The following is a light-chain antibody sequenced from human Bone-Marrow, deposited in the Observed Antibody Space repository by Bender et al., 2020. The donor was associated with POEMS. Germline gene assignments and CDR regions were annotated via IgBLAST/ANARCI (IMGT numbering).Light chain of an antibody. CDR3: QAWDTYSVI. Sequence: SYEVTQPPSVSVSPGQTASITCSGAALGATYVSWYQQKPGQSPVLVIYQDTKRPSGIPERISGSNSGNTATLTISGTQAMDEADYYCQAWDTYSVIFGGGTKLTVL. CDR2: QDT. J-gene: IGLJ2*01. V-gene: IGLV3-1*01. CDR1: ALGATY.